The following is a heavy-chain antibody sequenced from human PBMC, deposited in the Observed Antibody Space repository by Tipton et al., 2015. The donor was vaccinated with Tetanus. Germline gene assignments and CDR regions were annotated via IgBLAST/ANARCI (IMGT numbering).Heavy chain of an antibody. CDR3: ARLLTSQYSGYTKAHYFDY. J-gene: IGHJ4*02. D-gene: IGHD5-12*01. CDR2: IYPGDSDT. CDR1: GYSLTSYW. V-gene: IGHV5-51*01. Sequence: QSGPEVKKPGESLKISCKGSGYSLTSYWIGWVRQMPGKGLEWMGIIYPGDSDTRYSPSFQGQVTISADRSISTAYLQWSSLKASDTAMYYCARLLTSQYSGYTKAHYFDYWGQGPLVTVSS.